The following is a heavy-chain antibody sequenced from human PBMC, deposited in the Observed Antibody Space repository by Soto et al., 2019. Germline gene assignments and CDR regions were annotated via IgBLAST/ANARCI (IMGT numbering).Heavy chain of an antibody. CDR1: GFTFTSSA. J-gene: IGHJ4*02. Sequence: SVKVSCKASGFTFTSSAMQWVLQARGQRLEWIGWIVVGSGNTNYAQKFQERVTITRDMSTSTAYMELSSLRSEDTAVYYCAANTPSYDILTGYYKPPNYWGQGTLVTVSS. CDR3: AANTPSYDILTGYYKPPNY. D-gene: IGHD3-9*01. CDR2: IVVGSGNT. V-gene: IGHV1-58*02.